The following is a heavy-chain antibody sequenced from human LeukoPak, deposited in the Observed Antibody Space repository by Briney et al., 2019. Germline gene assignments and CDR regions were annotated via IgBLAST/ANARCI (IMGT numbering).Heavy chain of an antibody. V-gene: IGHV1-2*06. CDR2: INPNSGGT. J-gene: IGHJ4*02. Sequence: ASVKVSCKASGYTFTGCYMHWVRQAPGQGLEWMGRINPNSGGTNYAQKFQGRVTMTRDTSISTAYMELSRLRSDDTAVYYCARPYYGSGSYLGYWGQGTLVTVSS. CDR3: ARPYYGSGSYLGY. D-gene: IGHD3-10*01. CDR1: GYTFTGCY.